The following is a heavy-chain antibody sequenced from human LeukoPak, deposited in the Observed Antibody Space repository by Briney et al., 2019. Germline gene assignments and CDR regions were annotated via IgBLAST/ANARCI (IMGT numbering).Heavy chain of an antibody. CDR1: GFTFSSYW. CDR2: IKQDGSEK. Sequence: GGSLRLSCAASGFTFSSYWMSWVRQAPGKGLEWVANIKQDGSEKYYVDSVKDRFTISRDNAKNSLYLQMNSLRAEGAAVYYCTRENWYIDYWGQGNLVTVSS. V-gene: IGHV3-7*01. CDR3: TRENWYIDY. J-gene: IGHJ4*02.